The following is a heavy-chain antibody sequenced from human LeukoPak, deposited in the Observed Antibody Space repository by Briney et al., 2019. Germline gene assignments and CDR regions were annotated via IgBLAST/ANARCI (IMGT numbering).Heavy chain of an antibody. V-gene: IGHV1-8*01. CDR2: MNPNSGNT. Sequence: ASVKVSCKASGYTFTSYDINWVRQATGQGLEWMGWMNPNSGNTGYAQKFQGRVTMTRNTSISTAYMELSSLRSEDTAVSYCARESGLELRQPLNWFDPWAREPWSPSPQ. CDR3: ARESGLELRQPLNWFDP. CDR1: GYTFTSYD. D-gene: IGHD1-7*01. J-gene: IGHJ5*02.